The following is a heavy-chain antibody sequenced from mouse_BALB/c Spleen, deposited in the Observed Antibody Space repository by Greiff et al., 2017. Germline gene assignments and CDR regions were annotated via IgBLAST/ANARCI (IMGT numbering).Heavy chain of an antibody. J-gene: IGHJ4*01. CDR1: GFTFTDYY. CDR2: IRNKANGYTT. D-gene: IGHD1-1*01. Sequence: EVQLVESGGGLVQPGGSLRLSCATSGFTFTDYYMSWVRQPPGKALEWLGFIRNKANGYTTEYSASVKGRFTISRDNSQSILYLQMNTLRAEDSATYYCARATVVATRAMDYWGQGTSVTVSS. CDR3: ARATVVATRAMDY. V-gene: IGHV7-3*02.